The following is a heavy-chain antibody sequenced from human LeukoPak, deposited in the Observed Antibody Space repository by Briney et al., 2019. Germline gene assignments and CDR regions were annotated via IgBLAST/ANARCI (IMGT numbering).Heavy chain of an antibody. Sequence: PSKTLSLTCDVSGYLISTDYYWGWIRKPPGKGLEWIGAVYHTGSAYYNPSLKSRVTISVDTSKNQLSLQLTSVTAADTAVYYCARGGVVVAVYLDFWGQGTLVTVSS. CDR3: ARGGVVVAVYLDF. V-gene: IGHV4-38-2*01. D-gene: IGHD2-15*01. CDR2: VYHTGSA. CDR1: GYLISTDYY. J-gene: IGHJ4*02.